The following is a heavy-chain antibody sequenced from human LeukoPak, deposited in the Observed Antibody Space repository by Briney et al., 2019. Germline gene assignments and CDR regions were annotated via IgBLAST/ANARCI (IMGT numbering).Heavy chain of an antibody. J-gene: IGHJ4*02. CDR1: GFTFSGYW. CDR3: ARDKIVGPTTLDH. V-gene: IGHV3-7*01. D-gene: IGHD1-26*01. Sequence: PGGSLRLSCAASGFTFSGYWMSWVRQAPGKGLEWVANIKQDASEIYYVASVKGRFTISRDNAKNSLYLQMNSLRADDTAVYYCARDKIVGPTTLDHWGQGTLVTVSS. CDR2: IKQDASEI.